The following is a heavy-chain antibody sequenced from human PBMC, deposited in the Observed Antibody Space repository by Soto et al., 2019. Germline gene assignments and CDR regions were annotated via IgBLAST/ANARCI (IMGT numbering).Heavy chain of an antibody. CDR2: SSWNSVSI. V-gene: IGHV3-9*01. CDR3: AKAWRVRYCTNGGCFDAFDI. Sequence: EVQLVESGGGLVQPGRSLRLSCAASRFTLANYAMHWVRQAPGTGLEWVSGSSWNSVSIGYADAVKGRFTISRDNAKNSLYLHMDSLRAEDTDLDYCAKAWRVRYCTNGGCFDAFDIWGQGTMVTVSS. CDR1: RFTLANYA. J-gene: IGHJ3*02. D-gene: IGHD2-8*01.